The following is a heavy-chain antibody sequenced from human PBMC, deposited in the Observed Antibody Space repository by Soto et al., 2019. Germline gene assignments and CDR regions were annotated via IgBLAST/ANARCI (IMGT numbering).Heavy chain of an antibody. CDR3: ARVSTFYIAARPDLFDP. V-gene: IGHV6-1*01. D-gene: IGHD6-6*01. CDR2: TYYRSKWYN. Sequence: SQTLSLTCAISGDSVSSNSAAWNWIRQSPSRGLEWLGRTYYRSKWYNDYAVSVKSRITINPDTSKNQFSLQLNSVTPEDTAVYYCARVSTFYIAARPDLFDPWGQATLVTV. J-gene: IGHJ5*02. CDR1: GDSVSSNSAA.